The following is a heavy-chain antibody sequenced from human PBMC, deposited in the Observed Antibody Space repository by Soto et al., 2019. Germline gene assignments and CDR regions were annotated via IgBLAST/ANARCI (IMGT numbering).Heavy chain of an antibody. CDR2: MYPDDSDI. CDR1: GYSFSLYW. CDR3: ATAYVYDFENSNYYRDAFDI. J-gene: IGHJ3*02. D-gene: IGHD3-22*01. V-gene: IGHV5-51*01. Sequence: PGESLKISCKASGYSFSLYWIGWVRQMPGKGLEWMAIMYPDDSDIRYSPPFEAHVTISADKSTSTAFLQWSSLKASDTAMYYCATAYVYDFENSNYYRDAFDIWGQGTLVTVSS.